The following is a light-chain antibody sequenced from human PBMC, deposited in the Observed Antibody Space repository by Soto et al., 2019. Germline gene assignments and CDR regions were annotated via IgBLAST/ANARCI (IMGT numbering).Light chain of an antibody. Sequence: QYALTQPPSASGSPGQSVTISCTGTSSDVGGYNYVSWYQQHPGKAPNLMIYEVSKRPSGVPDRFSGSKSGNTASLTVAGLQDEDEADYYCSSYAGSNNVFGGGTKVTVL. CDR2: EVS. V-gene: IGLV2-8*01. J-gene: IGLJ2*01. CDR1: SSDVGGYNY. CDR3: SSYAGSNNV.